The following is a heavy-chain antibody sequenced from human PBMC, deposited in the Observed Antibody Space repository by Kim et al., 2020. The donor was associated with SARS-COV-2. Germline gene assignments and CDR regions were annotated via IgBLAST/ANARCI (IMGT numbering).Heavy chain of an antibody. V-gene: IGHV3-30*04. J-gene: IGHJ4*02. CDR2: ISYDGSNK. D-gene: IGHD6-19*01. CDR3: ARDLHQWLVDY. Sequence: GGSLRLSCAASGFTFSSYAMHWVRQAPGKGLEWVAVISYDGSNKYYADSVKGRFTISRDNSKNTLDLEMNSLRGEDTAVYYCARDLHQWLVDYWGQGTLVTVFS. CDR1: GFTFSSYA.